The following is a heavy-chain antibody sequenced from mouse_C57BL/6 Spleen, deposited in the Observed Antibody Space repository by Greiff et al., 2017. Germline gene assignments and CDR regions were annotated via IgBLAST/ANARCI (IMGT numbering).Heavy chain of an antibody. CDR3: KGYDRDYYAMDY. V-gene: IGHV1-15*01. D-gene: IGHD2-2*01. Sequence: QVQLKESGAELVRPGASVTLSCKASGYTFTDYEMHWVKQTPVHGLEWIGAIDPETGGTAYNQKFKGKAILTADKSSSTAYMELRSLTSEDSAVYYCKGYDRDYYAMDYWGQGTSVTVSS. CDR2: IDPETGGT. J-gene: IGHJ4*01. CDR1: GYTFTDYE.